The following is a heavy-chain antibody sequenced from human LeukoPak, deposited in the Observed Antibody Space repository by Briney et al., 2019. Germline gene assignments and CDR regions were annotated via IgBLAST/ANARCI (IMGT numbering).Heavy chain of an antibody. CDR2: IRQDGREK. D-gene: IGHD6-19*01. CDR3: VGGIGWQPDY. Sequence: PGGSLRLSCAASPGITFSDYWMNWVRQAPGKGLEWVAIIRQDGREKFYLDSVKGRFTISRDNAKSSVYLQINSLRAEDTAVYYCVGGIGWQPDYWGQGTLVTVSS. CDR1: PGITFSDYW. V-gene: IGHV3-7*03. J-gene: IGHJ4*02.